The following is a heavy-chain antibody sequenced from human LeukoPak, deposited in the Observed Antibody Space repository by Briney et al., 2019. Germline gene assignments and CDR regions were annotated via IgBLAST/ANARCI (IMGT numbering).Heavy chain of an antibody. J-gene: IGHJ4*02. CDR1: GFTFSSYA. CDR3: ADVRWFGESKNHFDY. V-gene: IGHV3-23*01. Sequence: GGSLRLSCAASGFTFSSYAMSWVRQAPGKGLEWVSAISGSGGSTYYADSVKGRFTISRDNSKNTLYLQMNSLRAEDTAVYYCADVRWFGESKNHFDYWGQGTLVTVSS. D-gene: IGHD3-10*01. CDR2: ISGSGGST.